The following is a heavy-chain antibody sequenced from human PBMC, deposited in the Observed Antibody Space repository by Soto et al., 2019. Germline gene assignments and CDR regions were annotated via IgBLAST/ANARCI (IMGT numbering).Heavy chain of an antibody. CDR1: GFTFSSYA. J-gene: IGHJ6*02. D-gene: IGHD3-10*02. CDR3: AKGTDLFDYCYGTDV. Sequence: GGSLRLSCATSGFTFSSYAMSWVRQAPGKGLEWVSAISGSGGSTYYADSVKGRFTISRDNSKNTLYLQMNSLRAEDTAVYYCAKGTDLFDYCYGTDVWGQGTTVTVSS. V-gene: IGHV3-23*01. CDR2: ISGSGGST.